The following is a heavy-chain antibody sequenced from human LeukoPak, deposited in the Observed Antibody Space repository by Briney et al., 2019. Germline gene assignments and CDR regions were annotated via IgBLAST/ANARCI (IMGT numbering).Heavy chain of an antibody. J-gene: IGHJ3*02. CDR2: IYPGDSDT. D-gene: IGHD6-13*01. Sequence: GESLKISRKGSGYSFTSYWIGWVRQMPGKGLEWMGIIYPGDSDTRYSPSFQGQVTISADKSISTAYLQWSSLKASDTAMYYCARPERSSSSRHDAFDIWGQGTMVTVSS. V-gene: IGHV5-51*01. CDR3: ARPERSSSSRHDAFDI. CDR1: GYSFTSYW.